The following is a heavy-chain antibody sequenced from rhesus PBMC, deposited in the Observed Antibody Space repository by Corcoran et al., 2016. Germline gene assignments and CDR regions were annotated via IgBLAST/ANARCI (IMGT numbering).Heavy chain of an antibody. J-gene: IGHJ4*01. CDR2: INGNSGRP. CDR1: GGSFSSYW. V-gene: IGHV4-80*01. CDR3: ARGYSGYTTY. Sequence: QVQLQESGPGLVKPSETLSLTCAVAGGSFSSYWWVWIRQPPGMGLEWIGAINGNSGRPIYNPSLKSRVTISKDASKNQFSLKLSSVTAADTAVYYCARGYSGYTTYWGQGVLVTVSS. D-gene: IGHD5-42*01.